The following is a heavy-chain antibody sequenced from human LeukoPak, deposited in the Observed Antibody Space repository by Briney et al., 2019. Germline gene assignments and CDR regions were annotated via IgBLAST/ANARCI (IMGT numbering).Heavy chain of an antibody. J-gene: IGHJ1*01. CDR1: GFTFDDYG. D-gene: IGHD3-22*01. CDR3: AKGWYYDSSGQYFQH. CDR2: INWNGGST. V-gene: IGHV3-20*04. Sequence: PGGSLRLSCAASGFTFDDYGMSWVRQAPGKGLEWVSGINWNGGSTGYADSVKGRFTISRDNAKNSLYLQMNSLRAEDTALYYCAKGWYYDSSGQYFQHWGQGTLVTVSS.